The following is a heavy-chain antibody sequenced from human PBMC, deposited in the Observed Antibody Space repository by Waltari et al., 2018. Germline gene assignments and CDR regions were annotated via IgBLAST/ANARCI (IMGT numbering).Heavy chain of an antibody. D-gene: IGHD3-16*01. V-gene: IGHV3-48*04. Sequence: EVQLVESGGGLVQPGGSLRLSCAASGFTFSSYSMNWVRQAPGKGLEWVSYIRSSSSTIYYADSVKGRFTISRDNAKNSLYLQMNSLRAEDTAVYYCARGGKVLPDFDYWGQGTLVTVSS. CDR2: IRSSSSTI. CDR1: GFTFSSYS. J-gene: IGHJ4*02. CDR3: ARGGKVLPDFDY.